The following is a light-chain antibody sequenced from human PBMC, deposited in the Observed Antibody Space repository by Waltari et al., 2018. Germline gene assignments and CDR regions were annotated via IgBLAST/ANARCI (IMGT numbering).Light chain of an antibody. CDR2: DAY. V-gene: IGKV3-11*01. CDR3: QHRDNWPLT. J-gene: IGKJ4*01. Sequence: ELVLTQSPATLSLSPGDRATLSCRASQRLTNYLAWYQQKPGQAPRLLIFDAYNRASGIPARFSGSGSGTDFTLTISSLEPEDFAVYYCQHRDNWPLTFGGGTKVEVK. CDR1: QRLTNY.